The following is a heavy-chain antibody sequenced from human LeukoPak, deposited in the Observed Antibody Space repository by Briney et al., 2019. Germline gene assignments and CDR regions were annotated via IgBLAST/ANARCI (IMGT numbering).Heavy chain of an antibody. CDR2: IYYSGST. CDR1: GGSISSYY. D-gene: IGHD3-10*01. J-gene: IGHJ4*02. V-gene: IGHV4-59*06. CDR3: ASPPRRGSRPSY. Sequence: SETLSLTCNVSGGSISSYYWSWIRQPPGKGLEWIGYIYYSGSTYYNPSLKSRVTISVDTSKNQFSLKLSSVTAADTAVYYCASPPRRGSRPSYWGQGTLVTVSS.